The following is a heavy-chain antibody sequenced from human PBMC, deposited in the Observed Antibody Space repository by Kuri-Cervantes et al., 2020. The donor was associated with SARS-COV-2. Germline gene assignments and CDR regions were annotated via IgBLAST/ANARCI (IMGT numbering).Heavy chain of an antibody. Sequence: SVKVSCKASGGNFSNFAISWVRQAPGQGPEWLGRVIPVLRTANYAPKFQGRVTITADSSTRTAYMELRGLRSADTALYYCAGGGDDYTNHWWLDPWGQGTQVTVSS. J-gene: IGHJ5*02. CDR2: VIPVLRTA. CDR3: AGGGDDYTNHWWLDP. CDR1: GGNFSNFA. V-gene: IGHV1-69*11. D-gene: IGHD4-11*01.